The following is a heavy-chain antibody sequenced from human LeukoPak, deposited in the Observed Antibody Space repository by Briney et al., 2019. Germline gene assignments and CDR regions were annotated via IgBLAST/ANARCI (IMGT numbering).Heavy chain of an antibody. J-gene: IGHJ4*02. Sequence: GGSLRLSCAASGFTFSNYGMNWVRQAPGKGLEWVAFIRYDGSNKYYADSVKGRFTISRDNSKNTLYLQMNSLRAEDTAVYYCAKDSRRYYGSGTYSRRGYFDYWGQGTLVTVSS. V-gene: IGHV3-30*02. CDR1: GFTFSNYG. D-gene: IGHD3-10*01. CDR2: IRYDGSNK. CDR3: AKDSRRYYGSGTYSRRGYFDY.